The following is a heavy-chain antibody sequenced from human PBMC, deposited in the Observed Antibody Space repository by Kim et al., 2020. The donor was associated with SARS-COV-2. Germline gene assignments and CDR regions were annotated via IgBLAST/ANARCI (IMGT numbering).Heavy chain of an antibody. D-gene: IGHD3-3*01. CDR3: ARASNYDFPYFDY. J-gene: IGHJ4*02. Sequence: YAQGFTGRFVFSLDTSVITAYLQISSLKAEDTAVYYCARASNYDFPYFDYWGQGTLVTVSS. V-gene: IGHV7-4-1*02.